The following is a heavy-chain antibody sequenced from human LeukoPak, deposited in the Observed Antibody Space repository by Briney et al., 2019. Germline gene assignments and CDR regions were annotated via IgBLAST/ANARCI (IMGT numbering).Heavy chain of an antibody. CDR3: ARESYPGKFDY. Sequence: AGGSLRLSCAASGFTFSSYAMHWVRQAPGKGLEWVAVISYDGSNKYYADSVKGRFTISRDNSKNTLYLQMNSLRAEDTAVYYCARESYPGKFDYWGQGTLVTASS. CDR2: ISYDGSNK. D-gene: IGHD4-23*01. CDR1: GFTFSSYA. J-gene: IGHJ4*02. V-gene: IGHV3-30-3*01.